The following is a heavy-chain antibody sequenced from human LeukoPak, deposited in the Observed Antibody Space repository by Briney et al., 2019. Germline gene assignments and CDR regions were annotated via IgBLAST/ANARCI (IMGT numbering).Heavy chain of an antibody. J-gene: IGHJ4*02. V-gene: IGHV1-46*01. CDR2: INPSGGST. CDR3: ASRVSFSFDY. D-gene: IGHD6-6*01. CDR1: GYTFTSYQ. Sequence: ASVTVSCTASGYTFTSYQMHWVRQAPGQGLEWMGIINPSGGSTIYAQKFQGRVTMTRDTSTSTVSMELSSLRYEDTAIYYCASRVSFSFDYWGQGTLVTVSS.